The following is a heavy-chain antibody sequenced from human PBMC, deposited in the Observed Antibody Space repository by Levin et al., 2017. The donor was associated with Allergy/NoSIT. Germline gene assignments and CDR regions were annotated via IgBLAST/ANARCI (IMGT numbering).Heavy chain of an antibody. D-gene: IGHD1-26*01. CDR2: ISGSGGTT. V-gene: IGHV3-23*01. CDR1: GFTFRSFA. J-gene: IGHJ4*02. Sequence: PGGSLRLSCAASGFTFRSFAMNWVRQAPGKGLEWVSAISGSGGTTYYADSVKGRFTISRDNFKNTLYLQMNSLRAEDTAVYYCAKDPGWEPSHLDYWGQGTLVTVSS. CDR3: AKDPGWEPSHLDY.